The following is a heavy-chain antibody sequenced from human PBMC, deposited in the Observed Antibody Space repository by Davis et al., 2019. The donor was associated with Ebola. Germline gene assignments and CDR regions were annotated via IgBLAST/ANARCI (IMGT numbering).Heavy chain of an antibody. J-gene: IGHJ6*04. CDR1: AFSLSSSYYY. CDR2: ISYSGST. D-gene: IGHD2-8*02. V-gene: IGHV4-39*01. Sequence: MPSETLSLTCTVSAFSLSSSYYYWGWIRQPPGKGLEWIGTISYSGSTYYSPSLKSRVTMSVETSKNQFSLKLSSVTAADTAVYYCAILLGRYYYYGMYVWGKGTTVTVSS. CDR3: AILLGRYYYYGMYV.